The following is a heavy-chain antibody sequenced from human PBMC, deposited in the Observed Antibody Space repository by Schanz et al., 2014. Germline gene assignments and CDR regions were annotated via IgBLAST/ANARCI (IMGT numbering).Heavy chain of an antibody. CDR1: GYVFTAYY. J-gene: IGHJ4*02. CDR2: FT. CDR3: VRELSGGTFDY. Sequence: QVQLVQSGAEVKKPGASVKVSCKASGYVFTAYYMHWVRQAPGQGLEWLGRFTHISQKFQGRVTMTRDTSSTTAYMELNSLRSDDTAVYYCVRELSGGTFDYWGQGALVTVSS. V-gene: IGHV1-2*06. D-gene: IGHD1-1*01.